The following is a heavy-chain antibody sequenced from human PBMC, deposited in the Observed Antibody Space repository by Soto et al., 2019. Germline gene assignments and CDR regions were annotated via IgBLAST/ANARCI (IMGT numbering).Heavy chain of an antibody. V-gene: IGHV3-23*01. CDR3: AKPNLYCSSTSCYDY. CDR1: GFTFSSYA. CDR2: ITGSGGST. J-gene: IGHJ4*02. D-gene: IGHD2-2*01. Sequence: GGSLRLSCAAYGFTFSSYAMSWVRQAPGKGLEWVSVITGSGGSTYYAASLKGRFTISRDNSKNTLHLQMNSLRAEDTAVYYCAKPNLYCSSTSCYDYWGQGTLVTVSS.